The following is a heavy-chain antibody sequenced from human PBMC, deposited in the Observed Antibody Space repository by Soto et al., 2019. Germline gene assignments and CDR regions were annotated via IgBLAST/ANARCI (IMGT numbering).Heavy chain of an antibody. CDR3: ARDRIAVSGGLDY. V-gene: IGHV3-30-3*01. J-gene: IGHJ4*02. CDR1: GFTFISYP. D-gene: IGHD6-19*01. CDR2: VSYDGSDK. Sequence: AWGSLRLSCAASGFTFISYPIHFFRHSPGKWLEWVAVVSYDGSDKYYADSVKGRFTISRDNSKNTLSLQMDSLRPEDTAVYYCARDRIAVSGGLDYWGQGTLVTVSS.